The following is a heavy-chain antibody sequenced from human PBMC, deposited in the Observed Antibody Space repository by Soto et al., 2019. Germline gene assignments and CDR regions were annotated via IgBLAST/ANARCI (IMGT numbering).Heavy chain of an antibody. CDR2: IIPIFGTA. Sequence: SAKVSCKACGGRLRSYAISWVRQEKGQGLEWMGGIIPIFGTANYAQKFQGRVTITADESTSTAYMELSSLRFEDTAVYYCASQLRPYSSSWYPYYYYGMDVXXHGPTXXXSS. CDR1: GGRLRSYA. V-gene: IGHV1-69*13. D-gene: IGHD6-13*01. CDR3: ASQLRPYSSSWYPYYYYGMDV. J-gene: IGHJ6*02.